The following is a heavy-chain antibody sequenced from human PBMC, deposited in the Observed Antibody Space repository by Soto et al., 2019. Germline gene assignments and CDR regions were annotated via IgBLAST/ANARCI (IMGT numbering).Heavy chain of an antibody. CDR1: GFTFSRNA. V-gene: IGHV3-23*01. Sequence: GGSLRLSCAASGFTFSRNAMSWVRQAPGKGLEWVSVITNTGGDTHYADSVRGRFSISRDSSKNTLYLQMNSLRAEDTAVYYCARGQVMDHAYFDYWGQGALVTVSS. J-gene: IGHJ4*02. CDR3: ARGQVMDHAYFDY. D-gene: IGHD2-8*01. CDR2: ITNTGGDT.